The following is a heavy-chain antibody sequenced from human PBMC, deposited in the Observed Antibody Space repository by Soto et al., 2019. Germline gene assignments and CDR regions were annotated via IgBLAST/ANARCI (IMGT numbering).Heavy chain of an antibody. CDR1: GGSFSGYY. V-gene: IGHV4-34*01. Sequence: QVQLQQWGAGLLKPSETLSLTCAVYGGSFSGYYWSWIRQPPGKGLEWIGEINHSGSTNYNPSLKSRVTISVDTSKNQFSLKLSSVTAADTAVYYCATQFPDYYDSSGINDAFDIWGQGTMVTGSS. CDR2: INHSGST. J-gene: IGHJ3*02. D-gene: IGHD3-22*01. CDR3: ATQFPDYYDSSGINDAFDI.